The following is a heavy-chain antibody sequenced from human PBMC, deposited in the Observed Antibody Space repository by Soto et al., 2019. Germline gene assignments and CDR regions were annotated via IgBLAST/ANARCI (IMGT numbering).Heavy chain of an antibody. CDR1: GLTISSASYY. CDR3: ARYRTSGSWSKFDY. Sequence: QVLFQESGPRLMKASETLSLTCSVSGLTISSASYYWSWIRQHPGKGLQWVGNIYFNGSTYYSPSPNSPLTLLLDTSNNQHSLSLTSVTAADTAVYYCARYRTSGSWSKFDYWGRGTVVTVSS. J-gene: IGHJ4*02. CDR2: IYFNGST. D-gene: IGHD6-13*01. V-gene: IGHV4-31*01.